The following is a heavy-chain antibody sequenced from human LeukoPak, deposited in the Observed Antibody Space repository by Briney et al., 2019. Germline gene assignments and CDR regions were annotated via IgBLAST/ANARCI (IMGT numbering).Heavy chain of an antibody. D-gene: IGHD1-7*01. Sequence: PSETLSLTCTVSGGSISSSSYYWGWIRQPPGKGLEWIGSIYYSGSTYYNPSLKSRVTISVDTSKNQFSLKLSSVTAADTAVYYCARLYGTTISFFDYWGQGTLVTVSS. CDR3: ARLYGTTISFFDY. J-gene: IGHJ4*02. V-gene: IGHV4-39*01. CDR1: GGSISSSSYY. CDR2: IYYSGST.